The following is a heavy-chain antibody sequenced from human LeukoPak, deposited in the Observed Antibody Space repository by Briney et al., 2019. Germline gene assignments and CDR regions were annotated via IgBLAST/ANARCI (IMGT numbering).Heavy chain of an antibody. CDR3: AKDADSSGYYGVGFDY. CDR1: GFTFDDYA. Sequence: GGSLRLSCAASGFTFDDYAMHWVRQAPGKGLEWVSGISWNSGSIGYADSVKGRFTISRDNAKNSLYLQMNSLRAEDTALYYCAKDADSSGYYGVGFDYWGQGTLVTVPS. V-gene: IGHV3-9*01. D-gene: IGHD3-22*01. J-gene: IGHJ4*02. CDR2: ISWNSGSI.